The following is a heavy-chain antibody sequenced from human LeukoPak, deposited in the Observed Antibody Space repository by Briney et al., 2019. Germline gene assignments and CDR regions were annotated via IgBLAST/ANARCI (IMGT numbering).Heavy chain of an antibody. D-gene: IGHD3-22*01. CDR1: GFTFSSFW. V-gene: IGHV3-74*01. CDR2: INSDGSST. Sequence: GGSLRLSCAASGFTFSSFWMHWVRQAPGKGLVWVSRINSDGSSTSYADSVKGRFTISRDNAKNTLYLQMNSLRAEDTAVYYCARDLWQYYYYSSGLGFDYWGQGTLVTVSS. CDR3: ARDLWQYYYYSSGLGFDY. J-gene: IGHJ4*02.